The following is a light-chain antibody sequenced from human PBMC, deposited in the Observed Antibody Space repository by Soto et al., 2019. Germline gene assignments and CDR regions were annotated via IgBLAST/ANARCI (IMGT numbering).Light chain of an antibody. J-gene: IGKJ2*01. CDR3: QQYNNWPPYT. V-gene: IGKV3-15*01. Sequence: EIVMTQSPATLSVSPGERATLSCRASQSVGSGLSWYQQKPGQAPRLLIYGASTRATGIPARFSGSGSGTEFTLTISSLQSEDYAVYYCQQYNNWPPYTFGHGTKVEIK. CDR2: GAS. CDR1: QSVGSG.